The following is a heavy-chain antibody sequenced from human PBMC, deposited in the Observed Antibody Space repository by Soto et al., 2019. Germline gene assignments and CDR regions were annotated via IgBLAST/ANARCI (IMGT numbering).Heavy chain of an antibody. J-gene: IGHJ6*02. Sequence: SETLSLTCTVSGGSISSYYWSWIRQPPGKGLEWIGYIYYSGSTNYNPSLKSRFTISVDTYKNQFSLKLSSVTAADTAVYYCARRGAGGGNFFYYYYGMDVWGQGTTVTVSS. V-gene: IGHV4-59*01. CDR2: IYYSGST. D-gene: IGHD2-21*02. CDR3: ARRGAGGGNFFYYYYGMDV. CDR1: GGSISSYY.